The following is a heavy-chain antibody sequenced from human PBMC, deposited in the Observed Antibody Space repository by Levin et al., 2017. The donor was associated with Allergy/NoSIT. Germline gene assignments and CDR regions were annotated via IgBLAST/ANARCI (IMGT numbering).Heavy chain of an antibody. V-gene: IGHV4-39*01. CDR3: ARRFARSSNWDFDY. CDR2: IYYSGSS. J-gene: IGHJ4*02. Sequence: ASETLSLTCTVSGVSIGSSSYYWGWIRQPPGKGLEWIGSIYYSGSSYYNPSLKSRVTISVDTSKSQFSLKLTSVTAADTAVYYCARRFARSSNWDFDYWGQGTLVTVSS. CDR1: GVSIGSSSYY. D-gene: IGHD4-11*01.